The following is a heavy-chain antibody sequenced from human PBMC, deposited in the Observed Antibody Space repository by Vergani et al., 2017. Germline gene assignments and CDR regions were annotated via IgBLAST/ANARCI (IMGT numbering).Heavy chain of an antibody. V-gene: IGHV4-38-2*01. CDR3: ARVRYDRGSSYSCEAPNYFDY. CDR1: GYFISSGYY. J-gene: IGHJ4*02. Sequence: QVQLQESGPGLVKTTETLSLTCAVSGYFISSGYYWAWTRHSPGQGLEWMGSIVQSGATYYNPSLKTRVTISVDMSKNQFFLKLSTVTAADTAVYYCARVRYDRGSSYSCEAPNYFDYWGQGTLVTVSS. D-gene: IGHD6-25*01. CDR2: IVQSGAT.